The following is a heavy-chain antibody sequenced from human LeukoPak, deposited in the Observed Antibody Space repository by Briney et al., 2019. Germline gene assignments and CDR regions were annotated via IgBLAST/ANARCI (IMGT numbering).Heavy chain of an antibody. D-gene: IGHD3-10*01. Sequence: GSLRLSLAAAAVTFSGGAVSWFRQAPGKGLEWVSGISGSGGSTYYADSVKGRFTISRDNSKNTLYLQMDSLRVEDTAVYYCVTPPGGGFDPWGQGTLVTVSS. J-gene: IGHJ5*02. CDR1: AVTFSGGA. CDR2: ISGSGGST. V-gene: IGHV3-23*01. CDR3: VTPPGGGFDP.